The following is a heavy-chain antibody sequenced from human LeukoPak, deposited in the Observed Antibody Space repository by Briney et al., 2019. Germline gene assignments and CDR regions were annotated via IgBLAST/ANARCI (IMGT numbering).Heavy chain of an antibody. Sequence: KPGGSLRLSCAASGFTFSSYTMNWVRQAPGKGLEWVSSISGSSYYIYYADSVKGRFTISRDNAKNSLYPQMNSLRAEDTALYYCAKDIYGGNWPNDYWGQGTLVTVSS. V-gene: IGHV3-21*01. J-gene: IGHJ4*02. CDR2: ISGSSYYI. CDR3: AKDIYGGNWPNDY. CDR1: GFTFSSYT. D-gene: IGHD4-23*01.